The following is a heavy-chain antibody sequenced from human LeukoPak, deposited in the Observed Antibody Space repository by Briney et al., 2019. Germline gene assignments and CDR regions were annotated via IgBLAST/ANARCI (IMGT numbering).Heavy chain of an antibody. CDR2: ISNDGSNK. J-gene: IGHJ4*02. D-gene: IGHD6-13*01. Sequence: GRSLRLSCAASGFAFSGYGMHWVRQAPGRGLEWVALISNDGSNKYYADSMKGRFTISRDNSKNTLYLQMLSLRTEDTAVYYCARGRRGSSRGELDYWGQGTLVTVSS. CDR1: GFAFSGYG. CDR3: ARGRRGSSRGELDY. V-gene: IGHV3-30*03.